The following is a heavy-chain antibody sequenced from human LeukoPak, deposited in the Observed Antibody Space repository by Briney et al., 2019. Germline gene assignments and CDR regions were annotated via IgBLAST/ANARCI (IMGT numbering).Heavy chain of an antibody. V-gene: IGHV1-2*06. CDR2: INPNSGGT. D-gene: IGHD3-22*01. Sequence: ASVKVSCKASGYTFTGYYMHWVRQAPGQGLEWMGRINPNSGGTNYAQKFQGRVTMTRDTSISIAYMELSRLRSDDTAVYYCARASISSGYRTLFDYWGQGTLVTVSS. CDR3: ARASISSGYRTLFDY. J-gene: IGHJ4*02. CDR1: GYTFTGYY.